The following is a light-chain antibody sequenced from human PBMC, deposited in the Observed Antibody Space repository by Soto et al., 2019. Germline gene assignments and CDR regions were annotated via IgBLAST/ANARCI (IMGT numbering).Light chain of an antibody. Sequence: EIVLTQSPGTLSLSLGERATLSCRASQGVGSTYLAWYQQKPGQAPRLLIYSASSRATGIPDRFSGSGSGTDFTLTSSRLEPEEAAVYYCQQYGSSPRTFGGGTKVQIK. CDR1: QGVGSTY. V-gene: IGKV3-20*01. J-gene: IGKJ4*02. CDR2: SAS. CDR3: QQYGSSPRT.